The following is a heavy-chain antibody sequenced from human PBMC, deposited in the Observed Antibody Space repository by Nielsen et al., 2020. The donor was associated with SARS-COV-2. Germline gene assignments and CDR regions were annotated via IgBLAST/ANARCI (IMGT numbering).Heavy chain of an antibody. CDR3: AKDGLVATIGYYYYGMDV. CDR1: GDSVSSNSAA. J-gene: IGHJ6*02. CDR2: TYFRSKWYS. Sequence: SQTLSLTCAISGDSVSSNSAAWNWIRQSPSRGLEWLGRTYFRSKWYSDSAVSVKSRITINPDTSKNQFSLQLNSVTPEDTVVYYCAKDGLVATIGYYYYGMDVWGQGTTVTVSS. V-gene: IGHV6-1*01. D-gene: IGHD5-12*01.